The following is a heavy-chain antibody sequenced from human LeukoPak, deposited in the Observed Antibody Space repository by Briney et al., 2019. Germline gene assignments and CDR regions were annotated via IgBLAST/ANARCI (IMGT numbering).Heavy chain of an antibody. J-gene: IGHJ4*02. D-gene: IGHD3-10*01. CDR2: IYYSGIT. Sequence: SETLSLTCTVSGGSISTYYWSWIRQPPGKGLEYIGYIYYSGITNYNPSLKSRVTISVDTSKNQFSLKLSSVTAADTAVYYCAREAGRYYGSSYGDYWGQGTLVTVSS. V-gene: IGHV4-59*12. CDR3: AREAGRYYGSSYGDY. CDR1: GGSISTYY.